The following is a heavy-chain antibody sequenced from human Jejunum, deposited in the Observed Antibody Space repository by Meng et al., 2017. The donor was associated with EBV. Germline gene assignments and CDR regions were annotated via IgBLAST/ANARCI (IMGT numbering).Heavy chain of an antibody. Sequence: QVQLQEPVPGLVKISGTRSLHCAGSGDSISSSSWGSWVRQPPGKGLEWIGEIYHSGSTNYNPSLKSRVTISVDKSKNQFSLKLSSVTAADTAVYYCARYGSGYFPALWYWGQGTLVTVSS. CDR3: ARYGSGYFPALWY. D-gene: IGHD3-3*01. CDR2: IYHSGST. J-gene: IGHJ4*02. CDR1: GDSISSSSW. V-gene: IGHV4-4*02.